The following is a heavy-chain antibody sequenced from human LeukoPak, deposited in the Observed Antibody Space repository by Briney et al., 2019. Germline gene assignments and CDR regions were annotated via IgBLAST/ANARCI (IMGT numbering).Heavy chain of an antibody. D-gene: IGHD1-26*01. V-gene: IGHV4-4*09. CDR1: GGSISGYY. J-gene: IGHJ2*01. Sequence: SETVSLTCTGCGGSISGYYWSWLRQPPGKGLEWIGYISTSGSTNYNPSLKSGVTISVDTSKSQFSLRLSSVTAADTAVYYCARRGSGTYYSNWYFDLWGRDTLVTVSS. CDR3: ARRGSGTYYSNWYFDL. CDR2: ISTSGST.